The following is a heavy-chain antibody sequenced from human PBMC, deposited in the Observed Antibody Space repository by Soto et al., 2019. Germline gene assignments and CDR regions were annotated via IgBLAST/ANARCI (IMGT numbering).Heavy chain of an antibody. Sequence: EVQLMESGGGLVQPGGSLRLSCASSGFTLSMSAVNWVRQAPGKGLEWVSYISDSGDGTYYADSVKGRFTIPRDRSDNTVSLNVDSLRGQATGVSYSAKDTRMIIKASDAVALLRQATKVTASS. CDR1: GFTLSMSA. CDR2: ISDSGDGT. J-gene: IGHJ3*01. D-gene: IGHD1-1*01. CDR3: AKDTRMIIKASDAVAL. V-gene: IGHV3-23*01.